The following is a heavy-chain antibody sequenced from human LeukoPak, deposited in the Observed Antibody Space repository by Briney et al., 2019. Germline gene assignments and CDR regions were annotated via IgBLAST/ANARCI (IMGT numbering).Heavy chain of an antibody. CDR3: ARGPYDVLTAYYSFGY. J-gene: IGHJ4*02. D-gene: IGHD3-9*01. CDR2: VYYNGNT. CDR1: GGSISNYY. V-gene: IGHV4-59*12. Sequence: SETLSLTCTVSGGSISNYYWSWVRHPPGKGLEWIGHVYYNGNTNYNPSLKSRVTISVDTSKNQFSLKLSSVTAADTAVYYCARGPYDVLTAYYSFGYWGEGALVTVSS.